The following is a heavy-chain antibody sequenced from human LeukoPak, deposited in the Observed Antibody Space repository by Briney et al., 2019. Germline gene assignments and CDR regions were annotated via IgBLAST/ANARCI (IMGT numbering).Heavy chain of an antibody. D-gene: IGHD1-26*01. J-gene: IGHJ4*02. CDR3: ARGGIVSRPIFFDY. V-gene: IGHV3-48*01. CDR1: GFTFSTYS. Sequence: PGGSLRLSCAASGFTFSTYSMSWVRQAPGKGPEWVSYSSSSTSTIYYADSVKGRFTITRDNAKNSLDLQMNSLRAEDTAMYYCARGGIVSRPIFFDYWGQGTLVTVSS. CDR2: SSSSTSTI.